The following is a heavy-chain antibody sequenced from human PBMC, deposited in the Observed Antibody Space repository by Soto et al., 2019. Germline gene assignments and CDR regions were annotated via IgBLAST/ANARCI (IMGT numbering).Heavy chain of an antibody. CDR2: IIPIFGTA. CDR3: AIGDGMDDLVATNFGDY. CDR1: GGTFSSYA. V-gene: IGHV1-69*12. J-gene: IGHJ4*02. D-gene: IGHD5-12*01. Sequence: QVQLVQSGAEVKKPGSSVKVSCKASGGTFSSYAISWVRQAPGQGLEWMGGIIPIFGTANYAQKFQGRVTITADESTSAAYMELSSLRSEDTAVYYCAIGDGMDDLVATNFGDYWGQGTLVTVSS.